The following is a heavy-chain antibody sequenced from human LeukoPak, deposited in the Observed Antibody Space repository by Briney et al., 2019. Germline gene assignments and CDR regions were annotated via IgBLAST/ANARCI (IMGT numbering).Heavy chain of an antibody. CDR2: ISSSGSTI. CDR1: GFTFSDYY. D-gene: IGHD3-10*02. CDR3: ARVVRQNYFDY. V-gene: IGHV3-11*01. J-gene: IGHJ4*02. Sequence: GGSLRHSCAASGFTFSDYYMSWIRQAPGKGLEWVSYISSSGSTIYYADSVKGRFTISRDNAKNSLYLQMNSLRAEDTAVYYCARVVRQNYFDYWGQGTLVTVSS.